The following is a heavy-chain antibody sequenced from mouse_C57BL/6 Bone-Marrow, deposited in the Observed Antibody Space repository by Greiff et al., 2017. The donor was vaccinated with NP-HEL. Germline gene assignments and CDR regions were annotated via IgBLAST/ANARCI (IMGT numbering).Heavy chain of an antibody. J-gene: IGHJ4*01. CDR2: IWRGGST. V-gene: IGHV2-5*01. D-gene: IGHD1-1*01. CDR1: GFSLTSYG. Sequence: VKLVESGPGLVQPSQSLSITCTVSGFSLTSYGVHWVRQSPGKGLEWLGVIWRGGSTDYNAAFMSRLSITKDNSKSQVFFKMNSLQADDTAIYYGAKNYGSSPHYYAMDYWGQGTSVTVSS. CDR3: AKNYGSSPHYYAMDY.